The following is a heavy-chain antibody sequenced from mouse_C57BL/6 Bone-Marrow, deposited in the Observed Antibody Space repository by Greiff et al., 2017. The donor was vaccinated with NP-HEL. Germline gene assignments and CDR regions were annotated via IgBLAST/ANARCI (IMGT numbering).Heavy chain of an antibody. CDR3: ASPVVESDGYFDV. CDR2: ILPGSGST. CDR1: GYTFTGYW. V-gene: IGHV1-9*01. Sequence: QVQLQQSGAELMKPGASVKLFRKATGYTFTGYWIARVKQRPGHGPEWIGEILPGSGSTNYNEKFKGKATFTADTSSNTAYMQLSSLTTEDSAIYYCASPVVESDGYFDVWGTGTTVTVSS. D-gene: IGHD1-1*01. J-gene: IGHJ1*03.